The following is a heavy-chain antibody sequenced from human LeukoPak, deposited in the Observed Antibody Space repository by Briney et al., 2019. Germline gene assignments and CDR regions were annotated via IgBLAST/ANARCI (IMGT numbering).Heavy chain of an antibody. J-gene: IGHJ4*02. Sequence: ASVKVSCKASGYTFTSYGISWVRQAPGQGLEWMGWISAYNGNTNYAQKLQGRVTMTTDTSTSTAYMELRSLRSDDTAVYYCARDRGITIFGVVKSNDYWGQGTLVTVSS. CDR2: ISAYNGNT. CDR1: GYTFTSYG. V-gene: IGHV1-18*01. CDR3: ARDRGITIFGVVKSNDY. D-gene: IGHD3-3*01.